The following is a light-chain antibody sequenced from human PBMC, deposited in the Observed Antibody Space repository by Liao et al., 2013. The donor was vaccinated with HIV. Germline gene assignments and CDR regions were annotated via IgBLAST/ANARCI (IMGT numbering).Light chain of an antibody. Sequence: SYELTQPPSLSVAPGKTATITCGGNNIGSKSVHWYQQKPGQAPLLVISFDSDRPSGIPERFSGSNSGNTATLTISRVEAGDEADYYCQVWDSRSALYVFGTGTKVTVL. J-gene: IGLJ1*01. CDR2: FDS. CDR3: QVWDSRSALYV. V-gene: IGLV3-21*01. CDR1: NIGSKS.